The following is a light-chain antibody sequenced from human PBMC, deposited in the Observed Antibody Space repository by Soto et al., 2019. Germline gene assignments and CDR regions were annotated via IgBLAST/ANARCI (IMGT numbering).Light chain of an antibody. J-gene: IGKJ1*01. CDR3: QQYETFSGT. V-gene: IGKV1-5*01. Sequence: TNSVPTRSASITTTWTFDQPASQSVSGWLAWYQQKPGEAPKLLIYDASALPRGVPSRFSGSGSGTKFTLTIASLQPDDFATYYCQQYETFSGTFGPGTKVDIK. CDR1: QSVSGW. CDR2: DAS.